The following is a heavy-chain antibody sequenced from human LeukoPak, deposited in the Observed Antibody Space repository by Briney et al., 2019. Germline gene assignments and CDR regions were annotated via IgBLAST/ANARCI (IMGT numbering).Heavy chain of an antibody. V-gene: IGHV3-53*01. Sequence: GGSLRLSCAASGFTVSSYYMSWVRQAPGRGLEWVSDIYSGGSTSYAASVKGRFTISRDKSKNTLHLQMNSMRAEDTAVSFCARDKGGGGAFDIWGQGTMVTVSS. CDR1: GFTVSSYY. J-gene: IGHJ3*02. CDR3: ARDKGGGGAFDI. CDR2: IYSGGST. D-gene: IGHD3-16*01.